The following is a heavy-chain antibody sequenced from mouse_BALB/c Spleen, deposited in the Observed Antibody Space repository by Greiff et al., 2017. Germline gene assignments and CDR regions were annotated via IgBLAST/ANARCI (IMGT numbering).Heavy chain of an antibody. D-gene: IGHD2-1*01. J-gene: IGHJ4*01. CDR3: ARVYYGNLYAMDY. Sequence: DVQLQESGAELVKPGASVKLSCTASGFNIKDTYMHWVKQRPEQGLEWIGRIDPANGNTKYDPKFQGKATITADTSSNTAYLQLSSLTSEDTAVYYCARVYYGNLYAMDYWGQGTSVTVSS. V-gene: IGHV14-3*02. CDR2: IDPANGNT. CDR1: GFNIKDTY.